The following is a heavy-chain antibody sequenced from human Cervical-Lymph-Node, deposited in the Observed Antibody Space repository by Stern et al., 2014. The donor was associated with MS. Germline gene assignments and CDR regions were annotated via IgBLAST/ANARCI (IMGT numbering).Heavy chain of an antibody. CDR2: INAKSGVT. CDR1: GYTFSDHY. Sequence: QVHLVESGAEVKKPGASVKVSCKASGYTFSDHYMHWVRQAPGQGLEWMGWINAKSGVTNYAQKFQGRVTMTRDTSISTAYVELSSLRSDDTAVYYCARELNWNDIFTNVFDIWGHGTMVTVSS. CDR3: ARELNWNDIFTNVFDI. D-gene: IGHD1-20*01. V-gene: IGHV1-2*02. J-gene: IGHJ3*02.